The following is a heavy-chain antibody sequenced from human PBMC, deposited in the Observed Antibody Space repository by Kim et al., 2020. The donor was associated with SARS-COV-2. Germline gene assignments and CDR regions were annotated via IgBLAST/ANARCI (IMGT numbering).Heavy chain of an antibody. CDR1: GFTFSSYA. D-gene: IGHD2-15*01. J-gene: IGHJ6*02. Sequence: GGSLRLSCAASGFTFSSYAMHWVRQAPGKGLEWVAVISYDGSNKYYADSVKGRFTISRDNSKNTLYLQMNSLRAEDTAVYYCAREGAGGSCSGGSCYWGGHYYYYGMDVWGQGTTGTVSS. CDR2: ISYDGSNK. V-gene: IGHV3-30*04. CDR3: AREGAGGSCSGGSCYWGGHYYYYGMDV.